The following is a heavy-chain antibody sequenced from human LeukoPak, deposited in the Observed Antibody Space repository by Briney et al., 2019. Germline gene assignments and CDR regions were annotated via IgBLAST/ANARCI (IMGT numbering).Heavy chain of an antibody. Sequence: PGGSQRLSCAASGFTFSDHYMDWVRQAPGKGLEWVGRIRNKPNSYTTEYTASVKGRFTISRDDSKNSLYLQMNSLKTEDTAVYYCARTRYCSGGSCYSGSMDVWGQGTTVTVSS. CDR3: ARTRYCSGGSCYSGSMDV. CDR1: GFTFSDHY. J-gene: IGHJ6*02. D-gene: IGHD2-15*01. V-gene: IGHV3-72*01. CDR2: IRNKPNSYTT.